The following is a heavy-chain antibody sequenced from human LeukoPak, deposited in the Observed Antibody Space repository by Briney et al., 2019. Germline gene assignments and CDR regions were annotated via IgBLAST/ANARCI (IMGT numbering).Heavy chain of an antibody. CDR3: ARPKLAAAGKGWFDP. CDR1: GYTFTGYY. D-gene: IGHD6-13*01. CDR2: INPNSGGT. Sequence: ASVKVSCKASGYTFTGYYVHWVRQAPGQGLEWMGWINPNSGGTNYAQKFQGRVTMTRDTSISTAYMELSRLRSDDTAVYYCARPKLAAAGKGWFDPWGQGTLVTVSS. V-gene: IGHV1-2*02. J-gene: IGHJ5*02.